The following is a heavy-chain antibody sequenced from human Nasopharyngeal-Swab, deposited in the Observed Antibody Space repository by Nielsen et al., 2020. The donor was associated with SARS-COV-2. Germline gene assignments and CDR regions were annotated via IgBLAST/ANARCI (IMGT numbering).Heavy chain of an antibody. CDR2: IGTAGDT. CDR3: ARGFWSGYFSYMDV. D-gene: IGHD3-3*01. J-gene: IGHJ6*03. CDR1: GFTFSSYD. Sequence: GESLKISCAASGFTFSSYDMHWVRQATGKGLEWVSAIGTAGDTYYPGSVKGRFTISRESAKNSSRGNAKNSLYLQMNSLRAGDTAVYYCARGFWSGYFSYMDVWGKGTTVTVSS. V-gene: IGHV3-13*01.